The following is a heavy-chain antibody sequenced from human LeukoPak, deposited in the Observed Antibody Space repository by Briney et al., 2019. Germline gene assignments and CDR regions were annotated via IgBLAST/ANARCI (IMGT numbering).Heavy chain of an antibody. CDR1: GFIFSDYY. Sequence: GGSLRLSCAASGFIFSDYYMNWIRQAPGKGLEWVSSISSSSSYIYYADSVKGRFTISRDNAKNSLYLQMNSLRAEDTAVYYCARNMNYDILTAAWGYWGQGTLVTVSS. CDR3: ARNMNYDILTAAWGY. J-gene: IGHJ4*02. CDR2: ISSSSSYI. D-gene: IGHD3-9*01. V-gene: IGHV3-11*06.